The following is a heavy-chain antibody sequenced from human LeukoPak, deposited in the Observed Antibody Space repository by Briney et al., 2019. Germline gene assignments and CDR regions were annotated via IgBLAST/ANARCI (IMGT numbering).Heavy chain of an antibody. Sequence: PGGSLRLSCAASGFTVRNYYMAWVRQAPGKGLEWVSVIYSGGDTYYADSVKGRFTISRDNSKNMIYLEMSSLKAEDTAVYYCAKERNLEIAVAGTIFDYWGQGTLVTVSP. CDR2: IYSGGDT. CDR1: GFTVRNYY. J-gene: IGHJ4*02. CDR3: AKERNLEIAVAGTIFDY. D-gene: IGHD6-19*01. V-gene: IGHV3-66*01.